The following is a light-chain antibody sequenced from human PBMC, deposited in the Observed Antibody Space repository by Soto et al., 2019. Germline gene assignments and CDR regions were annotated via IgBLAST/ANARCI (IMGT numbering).Light chain of an antibody. J-gene: IGKJ2*01. CDR1: QSVSSSY. Sequence: EIVLTQSPATLSLSPGERATLSCGASQSVSSSYLAWYQQKPVLAPRLLIYDESSSATGIQDRSSGSWSGPVFALPISGLEPEEFAVYDSQQYGSSPYTFGQGTKLGIK. CDR2: DES. V-gene: IGKV3D-20*01. CDR3: QQYGSSPYT.